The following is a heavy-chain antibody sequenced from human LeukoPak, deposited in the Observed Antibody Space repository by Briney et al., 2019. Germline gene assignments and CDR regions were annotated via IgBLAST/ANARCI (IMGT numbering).Heavy chain of an antibody. J-gene: IGHJ3*02. D-gene: IGHD6-19*01. Sequence: SETLSLTCTVSGGSISSYYWSWIRQPPGKGLEWIGYIYYSGSTNYNPSLKSRVTISVDTSKNQFSLKLSSVTAAVTAVYYCARHVRIAVAGLDAFDIWGQGTMVTVSS. V-gene: IGHV4-59*08. CDR3: ARHVRIAVAGLDAFDI. CDR2: IYYSGST. CDR1: GGSISSYY.